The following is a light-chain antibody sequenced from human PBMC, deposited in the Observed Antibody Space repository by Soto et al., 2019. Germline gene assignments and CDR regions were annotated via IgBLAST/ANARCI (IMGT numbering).Light chain of an antibody. CDR1: QSVSSN. J-gene: IGKJ1*01. Sequence: EIVMTQSPATLSVSPGERVTLSCRASQSVSSNLAWYQQKPGHAPRLLIYGASTRATGIPARFSGSGSGTEFTLTISSLQSEYFAVYYCQHYNNWPRTFGQGTKVEIK. CDR3: QHYNNWPRT. CDR2: GAS. V-gene: IGKV3-15*01.